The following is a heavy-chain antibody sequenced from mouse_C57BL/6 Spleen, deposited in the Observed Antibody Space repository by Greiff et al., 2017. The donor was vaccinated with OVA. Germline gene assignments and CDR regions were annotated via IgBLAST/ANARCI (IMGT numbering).Heavy chain of an antibody. CDR2: ISDGGSYT. Sequence: EVKLEESGGGLVKPGGSLKLSCAASGFTFSSYAMSWVRQTPEKRLEWVATISDGGSYTYYPDNVKGRFTISRDNAKNNLYLQMSHLKSEDTAMYYCARDDTVEYYYAMDYWGQGTSVTVSA. D-gene: IGHD1-1*01. J-gene: IGHJ4*01. CDR1: GFTFSSYA. V-gene: IGHV5-4*01. CDR3: ARDDTVEYYYAMDY.